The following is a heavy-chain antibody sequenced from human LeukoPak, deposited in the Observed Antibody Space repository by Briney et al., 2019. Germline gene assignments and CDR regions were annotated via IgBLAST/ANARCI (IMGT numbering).Heavy chain of an antibody. CDR3: ARHISSGGTYAHFDY. CDR1: GSMYNYY. Sequence: PSETLSLACTVSGSMYNYYWSWIRQPPGKGLEWIGYIHYNGITNYSPSLKSRVTMSLDTSKNQVSLKLNSVSAADTAVYYCARHISSGGTYAHFDYWGQGTLVTVSS. J-gene: IGHJ4*02. V-gene: IGHV4-59*08. CDR2: IHYNGIT. D-gene: IGHD1-26*01.